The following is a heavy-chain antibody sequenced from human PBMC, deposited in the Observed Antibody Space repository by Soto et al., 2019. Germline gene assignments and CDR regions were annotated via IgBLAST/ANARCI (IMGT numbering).Heavy chain of an antibody. V-gene: IGHV4-31*03. CDR2: IYYSGST. D-gene: IGHD5-18*01. CDR1: GGSISSGGYY. Sequence: SETLSLTCTVSGGSISSGGYYWSWIRQHPGKGLEWIGYIYYSGSTYYNPSLKSRVTISVDTSKNQFSLKLSSVTAADTAVYYCARVGDSYGKFDYWGQGTLVTVSS. CDR3: ARVGDSYGKFDY. J-gene: IGHJ4*02.